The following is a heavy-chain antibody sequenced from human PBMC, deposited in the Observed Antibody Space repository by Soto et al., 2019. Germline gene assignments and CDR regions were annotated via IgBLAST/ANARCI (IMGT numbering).Heavy chain of an antibody. V-gene: IGHV3-30*18. J-gene: IGHJ6*03. CDR3: VKKRAGTGFFYYMDV. D-gene: IGHD6-19*01. CDR1: GFTFSIFG. CDR2: ISNDGRNE. Sequence: GGSLRLSCAASGFTFSIFGMHWVRQAPGKGLEWVALISNDGRNEYYADSVKGRFTISRDNSKNTLYLQMNSLRAEDTALYYCVKKRAGTGFFYYMDVWGKGTTVTVSS.